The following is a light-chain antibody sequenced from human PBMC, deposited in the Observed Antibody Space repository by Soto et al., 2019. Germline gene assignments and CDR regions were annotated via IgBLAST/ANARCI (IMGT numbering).Light chain of an antibody. Sequence: EIVLTQSPCTLSLSPGERATLSCRASQSVSSSHLAWYQQKPGQAPRLLIYGASSTATGIPDRISGSGSGTDFPLTISRLEPEDFAVYYCQQYGSSPSWTFGQGTKVDIK. J-gene: IGKJ1*01. CDR1: QSVSSSH. CDR2: GAS. CDR3: QQYGSSPSWT. V-gene: IGKV3-20*01.